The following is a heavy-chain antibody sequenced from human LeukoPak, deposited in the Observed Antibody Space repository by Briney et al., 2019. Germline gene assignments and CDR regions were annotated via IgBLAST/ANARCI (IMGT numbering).Heavy chain of an antibody. CDR3: AKFLMTAVTTGFGS. V-gene: IGHV3-23*01. D-gene: IGHD4-17*01. CDR1: GFTFNTYA. J-gene: IGHJ4*02. Sequence: GGSLRLSCAASGFTFNTYAMSWVRQAPGKGLEWVSLISANGVRTFYADSVKGRFIISRDNSKNTLYLQMDSLRAEDTAVYYCAKFLMTAVTTGFGSWGQGTLVTVSS. CDR2: ISANGVRT.